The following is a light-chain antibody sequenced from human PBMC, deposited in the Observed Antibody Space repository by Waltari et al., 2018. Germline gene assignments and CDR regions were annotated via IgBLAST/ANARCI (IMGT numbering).Light chain of an antibody. Sequence: QSVLTQPPSASGTPGQRVTISCSVSRPNIGNNYVYWYQQRPGTAPQLLIYRNNQRASGGPDGFSGSKSGTSASLAISGLRSEEEADYYCAAWDDSLSGRVFGGGTKVTVL. J-gene: IGLJ3*02. CDR1: RPNIGNNY. CDR2: RNN. V-gene: IGLV1-47*01. CDR3: AAWDDSLSGRV.